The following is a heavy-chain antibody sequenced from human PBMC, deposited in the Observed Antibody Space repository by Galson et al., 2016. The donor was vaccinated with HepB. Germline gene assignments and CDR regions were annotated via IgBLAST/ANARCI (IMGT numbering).Heavy chain of an antibody. Sequence: SLRLSCAASGFTFRTSWMSWVRQPPGKGPERVANINPDGSQTYYVDSVKGRFNIAKDNAKNSLYLRMNSLRADDTAVYYCARDPMRFAFDLWGQGTMVTVSS. CDR3: ARDPMRFAFDL. J-gene: IGHJ3*01. CDR1: GFTFRTSW. V-gene: IGHV3-7*01. CDR2: INPDGSQT.